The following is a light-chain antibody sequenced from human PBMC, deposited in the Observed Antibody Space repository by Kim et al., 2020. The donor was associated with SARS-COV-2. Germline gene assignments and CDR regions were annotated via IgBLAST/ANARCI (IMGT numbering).Light chain of an antibody. Sequence: SASLGDRVTITCRASQGISSFLAWFQQKPGKVPKRLIYDASTLQSGVPPRFSGSGSGTEFTLTITSLQPEDFATYFCLQHKTFPYTFGQGTKLEI. CDR3: LQHKTFPYT. V-gene: IGKV1-17*03. CDR2: DAS. J-gene: IGKJ2*01. CDR1: QGISSF.